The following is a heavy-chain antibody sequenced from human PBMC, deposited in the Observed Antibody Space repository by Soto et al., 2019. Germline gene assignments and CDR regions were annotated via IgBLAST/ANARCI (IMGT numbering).Heavy chain of an antibody. V-gene: IGHV3-23*01. CDR2: ISGSGGST. J-gene: IGHJ3*02. Sequence: GGSLRLSCAAPGFTFSSYAMSWVRQAPGKGLEWVSAISGSGGSTYYADSVKGRFTISRDNSKNTLYLQMNSLRAEDTAVYYCAKVQYGDYGLRYAFDIWGQGTMVTVSS. CDR1: GFTFSSYA. D-gene: IGHD4-17*01. CDR3: AKVQYGDYGLRYAFDI.